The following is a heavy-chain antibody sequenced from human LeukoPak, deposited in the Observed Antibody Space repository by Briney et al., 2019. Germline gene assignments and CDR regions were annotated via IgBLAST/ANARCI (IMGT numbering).Heavy chain of an antibody. CDR1: GFTFSSYG. D-gene: IGHD1-26*01. Sequence: GGSLRLSCAASGFTFSSYGMHWVRQAPGKGLEWVAVIWYDGSNKYYAGSVKGRFTISRDNSKNTLYLQMNSLRAEDTAVYYCARDQSQYSGSYYFDYWGQGTLVTVSS. J-gene: IGHJ4*02. CDR3: ARDQSQYSGSYYFDY. V-gene: IGHV3-33*01. CDR2: IWYDGSNK.